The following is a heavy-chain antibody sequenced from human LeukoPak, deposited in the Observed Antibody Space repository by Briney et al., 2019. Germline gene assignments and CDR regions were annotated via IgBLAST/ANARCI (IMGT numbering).Heavy chain of an antibody. V-gene: IGHV3-23*01. Sequence: QSGGSLRLSCAASGFTFSSYAMSWVRQAPGKGLEWVSAISGSGGSTYYADSVKGRFTISRDNSKNTLYLQMNSLRAEDTAVYYCAKSHWWDSSIDYWGQGTLVTVSS. CDR2: ISGSGGST. J-gene: IGHJ4*02. CDR3: AKSHWWDSSIDY. CDR1: GFTFSSYA. D-gene: IGHD3-22*01.